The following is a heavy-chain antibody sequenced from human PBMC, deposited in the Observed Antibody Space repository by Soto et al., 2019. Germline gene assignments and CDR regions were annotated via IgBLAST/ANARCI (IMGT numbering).Heavy chain of an antibody. CDR2: IKSKTDGGTT. V-gene: IGHV3-15*01. D-gene: IGHD3-10*01. Sequence: EVQLVESGGGLVKPGGSLRLSCAASGFTFSNAWMSWVRQAPGKGLEWVGRIKSKTDGGTTDYAAPVKGRFTISRDDSKNTLYLQMNSLKTEDTAVYYCTTTNYYYGSGSYLLDYWGQGTLVTVSS. J-gene: IGHJ4*02. CDR1: GFTFSNAW. CDR3: TTTNYYYGSGSYLLDY.